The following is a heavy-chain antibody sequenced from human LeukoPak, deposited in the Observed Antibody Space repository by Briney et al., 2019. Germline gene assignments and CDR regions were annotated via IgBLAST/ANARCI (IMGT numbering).Heavy chain of an antibody. CDR1: GFTFSSYA. V-gene: IGHV3-23*01. CDR3: AELGITMIGGV. CDR2: ISDSGGIT. J-gene: IGHJ6*04. D-gene: IGHD3-10*02. Sequence: GGSLRLSCAASGFTFSSYAMTWVRQAPGKGLEWVSSISDSGGITQYADSVKGRFTISRDNSKSTLYLQMNSLRAEDTAVYYCAELGITMIGGVWGKGTTVTISS.